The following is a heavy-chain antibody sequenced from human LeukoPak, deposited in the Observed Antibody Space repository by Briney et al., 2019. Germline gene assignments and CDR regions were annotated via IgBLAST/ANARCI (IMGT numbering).Heavy chain of an antibody. J-gene: IGHJ6*03. D-gene: IGHD1-26*01. Sequence: PSETLSLTCAVSGYSISSGYFWSWIRQPPGKGLEWIGHVSSSGNTIFNPSLKSRVTISADTSKDQISLNLISVTAADTAVYYCARGSLRYSGSDGAFYDFYYYMDVWGKGTTVTVSS. CDR2: VSSSGNT. CDR3: ARGSLRYSGSDGAFYDFYYYMDV. CDR1: GYSISSGYF. V-gene: IGHV4-61*01.